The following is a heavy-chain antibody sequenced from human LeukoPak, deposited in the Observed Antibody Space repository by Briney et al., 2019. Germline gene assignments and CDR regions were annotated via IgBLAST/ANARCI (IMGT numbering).Heavy chain of an antibody. CDR1: GFTFSSYA. CDR2: ISSSSSYI. Sequence: GGSLRLSCAASGFTFSSYAMSWVRQAPGKGLEWVSSISSSSSYIYYADSVKGRFTISRDNSKNTLYLQMNSLRAEDTAVYYCAKDERGYSYGSIPRFWDYWGQGTLVTVSS. V-gene: IGHV3-23*01. D-gene: IGHD5-18*01. CDR3: AKDERGYSYGSIPRFWDY. J-gene: IGHJ4*02.